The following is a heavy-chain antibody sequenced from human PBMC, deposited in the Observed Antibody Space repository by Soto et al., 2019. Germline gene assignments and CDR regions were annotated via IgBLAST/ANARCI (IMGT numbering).Heavy chain of an antibody. Sequence: TLSLTCSVSGGSMSEYFWSWIRQSPGKGLEWIGYIYYLGSTDYNPSLKSRVTISVDTSKRQFSLRLTSVTAADTAVYYCARDGYDGSGSPYPAYWGPGTQVTVSS. J-gene: IGHJ4*02. CDR3: ARDGYDGSGSPYPAY. D-gene: IGHD3-10*01. CDR1: GGSMSEYF. CDR2: IYYLGST. V-gene: IGHV4-59*01.